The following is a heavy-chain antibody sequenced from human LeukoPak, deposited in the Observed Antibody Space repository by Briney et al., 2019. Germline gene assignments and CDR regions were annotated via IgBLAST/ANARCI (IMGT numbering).Heavy chain of an antibody. J-gene: IGHJ4*02. CDR1: GGSFSGYY. CDR2: INHSGST. Sequence: KPSETLSLTCAVYGGSFSGYYWSWIRQPPGKGLEWIGEINHSGSTNYNPSLKSRVTISVDTSKNQFSLKLSSVTAADTAVYYCARGSDRGYRKTFDYWGQGTLVTVSS. V-gene: IGHV4-34*01. CDR3: ARGSDRGYRKTFDY. D-gene: IGHD5-18*01.